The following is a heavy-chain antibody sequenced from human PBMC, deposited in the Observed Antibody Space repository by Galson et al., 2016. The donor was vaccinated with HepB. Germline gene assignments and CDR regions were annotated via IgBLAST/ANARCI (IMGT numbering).Heavy chain of an antibody. CDR2: IYWDDDK. Sequence: PALVKPTQTLTLTCTFSGFSLSTRGVGVGWIRQPPRKALEWLALIYWDDDKRYSPSLKNRLTITKDTSKNQVVLTMTNMDPVDTATYFCAHSLSITMIRGVISRRYDWFDPWGQGTLVTVSS. J-gene: IGHJ5*02. V-gene: IGHV2-5*02. CDR1: GFSLSTRGVG. CDR3: AHSLSITMIRGVISRRYDWFDP. D-gene: IGHD3-10*01.